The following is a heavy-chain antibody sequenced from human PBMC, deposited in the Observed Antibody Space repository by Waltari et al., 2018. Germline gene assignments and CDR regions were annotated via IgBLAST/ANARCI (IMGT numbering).Heavy chain of an antibody. V-gene: IGHV3-23*01. CDR1: GFTFSTYV. CDR2: ISDGGGII. CDR3: ARGSGVDY. J-gene: IGHJ4*02. D-gene: IGHD7-27*01. Sequence: EVQLLESGGGLVQPGGSLRLSCAGSGFTFSTYVMNWVRQAPGKGLEWVSSISDGGGIINYADSVKGRFTISRDNSKNTVYLQMKSLRAEDTAVYYCARGSGVDYWGQGTLVTISS.